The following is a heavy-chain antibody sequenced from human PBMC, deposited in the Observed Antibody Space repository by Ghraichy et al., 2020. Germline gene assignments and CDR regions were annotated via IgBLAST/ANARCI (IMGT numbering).Heavy chain of an antibody. CDR3: AKVNDDIVLMVYAMPVHFDY. CDR2: ISGSGGST. Sequence: GGSLRLSCAASGFTFSSYAMSWVRQAPGKGLEWVSAISGSGGSTYYADSVKGRFTISRDNSKNTLYLQMNSLRAEDTAVYYCAKVNDDIVLMVYAMPVHFDYWGQGTLVTVSS. D-gene: IGHD2-8*01. V-gene: IGHV3-23*01. CDR1: GFTFSSYA. J-gene: IGHJ4*02.